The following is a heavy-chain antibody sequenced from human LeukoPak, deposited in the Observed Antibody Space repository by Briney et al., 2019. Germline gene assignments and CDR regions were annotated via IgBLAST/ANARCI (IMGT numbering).Heavy chain of an antibody. CDR1: GGSFSGYY. CDR3: ARGSDYGGIH. D-gene: IGHD4-23*01. V-gene: IGHV4-34*01. CDR2: INHSGST. J-gene: IGHJ4*02. Sequence: PSETLSLTCAVYGGSFSGYYWSWIRQPPGKGLEWIGEINHSGSTNYNPSLKSRVTISVGTSKNQFSLKLSSVTAADTAVYYCARGSDYGGIHWGQGTLVTVSS.